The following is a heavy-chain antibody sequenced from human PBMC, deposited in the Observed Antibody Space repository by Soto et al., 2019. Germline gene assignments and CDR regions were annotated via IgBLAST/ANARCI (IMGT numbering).Heavy chain of an antibody. CDR3: AKDDDTSSHFSLLDF. J-gene: IGHJ4*02. Sequence: QVQLVESGGGVVQPGTSLRLSCAASGFTFSHYGIHWVRQAPGKGLEWVGLSWSGGRGEDCADSVRGRFTISRDYSKTTVYLQMNSLRVEDMAVYYCAKDDDTSSHFSLLDFRGQGTLVTVSS. CDR2: SWSGGRGE. D-gene: IGHD3-22*01. V-gene: IGHV3-33*06. CDR1: GFTFSHYG.